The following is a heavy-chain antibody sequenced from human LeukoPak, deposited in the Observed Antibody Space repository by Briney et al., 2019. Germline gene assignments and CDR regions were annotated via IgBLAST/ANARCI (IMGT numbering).Heavy chain of an antibody. D-gene: IGHD3-3*01. Sequence: AETLSLTCTVSGGSISSYYWSWIRQPPGKRLEWIGHIYYSGSTNYNPSLKSRVTISVDTSKNQFSLKLSSVTAADTAVYYCASRSSIWSGYQDTLYYFDSWGQGTLVTVSS. J-gene: IGHJ4*02. CDR3: ASRSSIWSGYQDTLYYFDS. CDR2: IYYSGST. V-gene: IGHV4-59*01. CDR1: GGSISSYY.